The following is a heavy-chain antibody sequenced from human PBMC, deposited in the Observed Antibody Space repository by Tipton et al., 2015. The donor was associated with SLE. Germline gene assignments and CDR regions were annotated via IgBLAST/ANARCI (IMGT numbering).Heavy chain of an antibody. J-gene: IGHJ4*02. CDR1: GGSVSSGPYY. V-gene: IGHV4-61*02. D-gene: IGHD2-21*02. Sequence: LRLSCTVSGGSVSSGPYYWSWIRQPAGKGLEWIGRIFSRGSTNSNPSLKSRVTISMDTSKSQFSLKLTSVTAADTAIYYCARQLGWGDPFAFDYWDQGTLVTVSS. CDR2: IFSRGST. CDR3: ARQLGWGDPFAFDY.